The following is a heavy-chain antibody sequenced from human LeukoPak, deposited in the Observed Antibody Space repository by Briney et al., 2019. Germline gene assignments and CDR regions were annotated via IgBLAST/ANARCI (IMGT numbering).Heavy chain of an antibody. Sequence: GGSLRLSCAASGFTFSSYAMHWVRQAPGKGLEWVAVISYDGSNKYYADSVKGRFTISRDNSKNTLYLQMNSLRAEDTAVYYCARDLGTENDYWGQGTLVTVSS. J-gene: IGHJ4*02. CDR3: ARDLGTENDY. D-gene: IGHD5-18*01. CDR2: ISYDGSNK. CDR1: GFTFSSYA. V-gene: IGHV3-30*04.